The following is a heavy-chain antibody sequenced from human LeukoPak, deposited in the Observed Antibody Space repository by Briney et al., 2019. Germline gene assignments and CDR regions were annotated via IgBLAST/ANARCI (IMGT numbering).Heavy chain of an antibody. D-gene: IGHD6-19*01. CDR3: AKDKNTYSSGWFDY. CDR1: GFTFSSYG. V-gene: IGHV3-23*01. Sequence: GGSLRLSCAASGFTFSSYGMSWVRQAPGKGLEWVSAISGSGGSTYYADSVKGRFTISRDNSKNSLYLQMNSLRAEDTALYYCAKDKNTYSSGWFDYWGQGTLVTVSS. CDR2: ISGSGGST. J-gene: IGHJ4*02.